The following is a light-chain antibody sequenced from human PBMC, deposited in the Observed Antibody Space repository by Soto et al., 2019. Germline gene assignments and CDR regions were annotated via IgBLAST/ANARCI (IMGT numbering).Light chain of an antibody. CDR2: WAS. CDR1: QSVLYSSNNKNY. V-gene: IGKV4-1*01. CDR3: QQYYSTTTWT. J-gene: IGKJ1*01. Sequence: DIVMTQSPDSLAVSLGERATINCKSSQSVLYSSNNKNYLAWYQQKPGQPPKLLIYWASTREPGVPDRFSGSGSGTDFTLTISSLQAEDVAVYYCQQYYSTTTWTFGQGTKVEIK.